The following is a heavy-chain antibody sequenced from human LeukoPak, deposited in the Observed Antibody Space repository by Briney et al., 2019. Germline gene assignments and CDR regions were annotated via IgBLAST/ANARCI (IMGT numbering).Heavy chain of an antibody. CDR1: GFTFSSYA. CDR2: ISGSGGST. D-gene: IGHD3-10*01. CDR3: AKDWSRGVIIFSDY. Sequence: GGSLRLSCAASGFTFSSYAMSWVRQAPGKGLEWVSAISGSGGSTYYADSVKGRFTISRDNSKNTLYLQMNSLRAEDTAVYYCAKDWSRGVIIFSDYWGQGTLVTVSS. J-gene: IGHJ4*02. V-gene: IGHV3-23*01.